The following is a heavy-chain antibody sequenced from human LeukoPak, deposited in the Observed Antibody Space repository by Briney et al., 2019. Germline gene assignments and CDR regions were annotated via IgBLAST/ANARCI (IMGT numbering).Heavy chain of an antibody. Sequence: SVKVSCKASGSTFTRYGISWVRQAPGQGLEWMGRIIPVLGMTNYAQKLQGRIAITAATSTSTAYMELNTLRSEDTAIYYCARDDSSGYYYEWGQGTLVTVSS. J-gene: IGHJ4*02. CDR2: IIPVLGMT. CDR1: GSTFTRYG. V-gene: IGHV1-69*04. D-gene: IGHD3-22*01. CDR3: ARDDSSGYYYE.